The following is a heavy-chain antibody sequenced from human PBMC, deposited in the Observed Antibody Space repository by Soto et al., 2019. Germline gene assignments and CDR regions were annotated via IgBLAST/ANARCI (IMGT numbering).Heavy chain of an antibody. J-gene: IGHJ4*02. V-gene: IGHV3-74*03. D-gene: IGHD6-6*01. CDR1: GFTFRSYW. CDR2: ISSDGSDT. CDR3: ARDTTSSPDY. Sequence: GSLRLSCAASGFTFRSYWMHWVRQAPGKGLVWVSRISSDGSDTKYADSVKGRFTISRDNTKNTLYLQMNSLTAEDTAVYYCARDTTSSPDYWGQGTLVTVSS.